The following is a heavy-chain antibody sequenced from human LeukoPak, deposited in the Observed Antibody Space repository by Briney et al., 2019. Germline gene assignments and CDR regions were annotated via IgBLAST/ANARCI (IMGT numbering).Heavy chain of an antibody. CDR1: GGSISSYY. D-gene: IGHD3-10*01. Sequence: ASETLSLTCIVSGGSISSYYWSWMRQPPGKRLEWIRYIYYNRGPNYNPSLESRVTILSDTNKHKSLHRQSTVTSTRPTVYYYGSTNYNPSVKSRVTISVDTSKNQFSLNLSSVTAADTAVYYCARGLMMAVAGRGEFHYWGQGTLVTVSS. CDR3: GSTNYNPSVKSRVTISVDTSKNQFSLNLSSVTAADTAVYYCARGLMMAVAGRGEFHY. CDR2: IYYNRGP. J-gene: IGHJ4*02. V-gene: IGHV4-59*01.